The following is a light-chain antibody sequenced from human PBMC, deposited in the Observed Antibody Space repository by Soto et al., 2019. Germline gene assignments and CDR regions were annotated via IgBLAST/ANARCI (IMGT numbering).Light chain of an antibody. Sequence: DIVMTQSPDSLAVSLGGRATINCKSSQSVLYSSNNKNYLAWYQQKPGQPPKLLIYWASTRESGVPDRFSGSGSGTDFTLTISSLQAEDVAVYYCQQYYSTFGLTFGGGTKVEIK. CDR1: QSVLYSSNNKNY. V-gene: IGKV4-1*01. J-gene: IGKJ4*01. CDR2: WAS. CDR3: QQYYSTFGLT.